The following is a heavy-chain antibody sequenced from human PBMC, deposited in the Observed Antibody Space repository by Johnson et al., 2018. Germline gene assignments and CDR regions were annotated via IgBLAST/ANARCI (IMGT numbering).Heavy chain of an antibody. Sequence: QVRLQESGPGLVKPSETLSLTRTVSGGSISSYYWSWIRQPPGKGLEWIGYIYYSGSTNYNPSLTSRVTISVDTSKNQFSLTLSSVPAADTAVYYCARNTYYYDSSGYYYYYYMDVWGKGTTVTVSS. CDR1: GGSISSYY. V-gene: IGHV4-59*01. J-gene: IGHJ6*03. CDR2: IYYSGST. D-gene: IGHD3-22*01. CDR3: ARNTYYYDSSGYYYYYYMDV.